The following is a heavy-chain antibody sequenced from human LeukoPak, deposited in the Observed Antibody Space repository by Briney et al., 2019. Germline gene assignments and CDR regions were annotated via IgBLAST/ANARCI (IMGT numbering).Heavy chain of an antibody. Sequence: PSETLSLTCTVSGGSISSGDYYWSWIRQPPGKGLEWIGYIYYSGSTYYNPSLKSRVTISVDTSKNQFSLKLSSVTAADTAVYYCARGLTPSRNPRYYYGSGMVVLDVWGQGTTVTVSS. D-gene: IGHD3-10*01. V-gene: IGHV4-30-4*01. CDR3: ARGLTPSRNPRYYYGSGMVVLDV. CDR1: GGSISSGDYY. J-gene: IGHJ6*02. CDR2: IYYSGST.